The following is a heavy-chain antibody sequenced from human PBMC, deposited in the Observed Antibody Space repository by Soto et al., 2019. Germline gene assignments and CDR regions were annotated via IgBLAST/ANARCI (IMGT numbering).Heavy chain of an antibody. CDR3: ARMATDGYYFDY. V-gene: IGHV4-59*01. D-gene: IGHD5-12*01. CDR1: GGSISSYY. CDR2: IYYSGST. Sequence: PSETLSLTCTVSGGSISSYYWSWIRQPPGKGLEWIGYIYYSGSTNYNPSLKSRVTISVDTSKNQFSLKLSSVTAADTAVYYCARMATDGYYFDYWGQGTLVTVS. J-gene: IGHJ4*02.